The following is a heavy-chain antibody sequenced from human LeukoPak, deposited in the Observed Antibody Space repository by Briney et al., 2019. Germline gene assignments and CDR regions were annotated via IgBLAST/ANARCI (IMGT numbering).Heavy chain of an antibody. V-gene: IGHV1-24*01. CDR1: GYTLTELS. D-gene: IGHD3-10*01. Sequence: GASVKVSCKVSGYTLTELSMHWVRQAPGKGLEWMGGFDPEDGETIYAQKFQGRVTMTEDTSTDTAYMELSSLRSEDTAVYYCAVLLITLGAFDIWGQGTMVTISS. CDR2: FDPEDGET. J-gene: IGHJ3*02. CDR3: AVLLITLGAFDI.